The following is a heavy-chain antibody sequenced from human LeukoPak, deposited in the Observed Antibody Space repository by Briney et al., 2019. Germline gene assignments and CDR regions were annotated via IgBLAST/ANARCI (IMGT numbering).Heavy chain of an antibody. D-gene: IGHD3-22*01. J-gene: IGHJ6*02. CDR2: ISYDGSNK. V-gene: IGHV3-30-3*01. CDR1: GFTFSDYY. Sequence: GGSLRLSCAASGFTFSDYYMSWIRQAPGKGLEWVAVISYDGSNKYYADSVKGRFTISRDNSKNTLYLQMNSLRAEDTAVYYCARDDRLGSSGNYGMDVWGQGTTVTVSS. CDR3: ARDDRLGSSGNYGMDV.